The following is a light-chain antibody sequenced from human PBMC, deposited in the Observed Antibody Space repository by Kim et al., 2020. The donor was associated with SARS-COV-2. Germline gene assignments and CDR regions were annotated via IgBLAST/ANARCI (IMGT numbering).Light chain of an antibody. CDR2: RNN. J-gene: IGLJ3*02. V-gene: IGLV1-47*01. Sequence: GQGGTITCSGSSSNIGSDYVYWYQQIPGTAPKLLIYRNNQRPSGVPDRFSGSKSGTSASMAISGLRSEDEADYYCAAWDDSLSVVVFGGGTQLTVL. CDR3: AAWDDSLSVVV. CDR1: SSNIGSDY.